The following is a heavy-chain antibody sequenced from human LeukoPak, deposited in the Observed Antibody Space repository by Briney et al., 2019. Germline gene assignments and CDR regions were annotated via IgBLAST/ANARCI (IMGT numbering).Heavy chain of an antibody. Sequence: ASVTVSCTASGYTFTSYGISWVRQAPGQGLEWMGWISAYNGNTNYAQKLQGRVTMTTDTSTSTAYMELRSLRSDDTAVYYCARVLHTYYDFWSGQNWFDPWGQGTLVTVSS. CDR1: GYTFTSYG. CDR3: ARVLHTYYDFWSGQNWFDP. V-gene: IGHV1-18*01. D-gene: IGHD3-3*01. J-gene: IGHJ5*02. CDR2: ISAYNGNT.